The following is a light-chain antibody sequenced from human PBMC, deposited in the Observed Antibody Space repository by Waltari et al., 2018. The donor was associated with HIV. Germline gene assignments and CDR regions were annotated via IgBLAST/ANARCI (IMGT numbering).Light chain of an antibody. CDR2: KDD. Sequence: NFMLTQPHSVSESPGKTVTVSCTRSRGSIASNYVQWYQQRPGSSPTTVIYKDDQRPSGVPDRFSGSIDSSSNSASLTISGLRPEDEADYYCQSYDNENPVLFGGGTKLTVL. CDR3: QSYDNENPVL. J-gene: IGLJ2*01. V-gene: IGLV6-57*01. CDR1: RGSIASNY.